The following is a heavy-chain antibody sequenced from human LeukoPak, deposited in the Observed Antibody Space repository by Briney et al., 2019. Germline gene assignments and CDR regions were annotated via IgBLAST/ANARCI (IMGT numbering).Heavy chain of an antibody. CDR1: GGSISSSSYY. CDR3: ARDHLGRVAAAGRGFDY. D-gene: IGHD6-13*01. CDR2: IYYSGST. J-gene: IGHJ4*02. Sequence: PSETLSLTCTVSGGSISSSSYYWGWIRQPPGKGLEWIGGIYYSGSTYYNPSLKSRVTISVDTSKNQFSLKLSSVTAADTAVYYCARDHLGRVAAAGRGFDYWGQGTLVTVSS. V-gene: IGHV4-39*07.